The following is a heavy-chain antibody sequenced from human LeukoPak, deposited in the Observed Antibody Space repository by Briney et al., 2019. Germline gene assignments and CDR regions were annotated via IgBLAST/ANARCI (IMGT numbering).Heavy chain of an antibody. J-gene: IGHJ4*02. Sequence: SETLSLTCTVSGGSISSYYWSWIRQPAGKGLEWIGRIYTSGSTNYNPSLKSRVTISVDTSKNQFSLKLSSVTAADTAVYYCARASPLYYYDSSGPILDYWGQGTLVTVSS. V-gene: IGHV4-4*07. CDR3: ARASPLYYYDSSGPILDY. D-gene: IGHD3-22*01. CDR1: GGSISSYY. CDR2: IYTSGST.